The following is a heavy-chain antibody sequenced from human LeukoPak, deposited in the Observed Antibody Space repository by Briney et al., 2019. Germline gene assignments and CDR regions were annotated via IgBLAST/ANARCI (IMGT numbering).Heavy chain of an antibody. CDR2: INPNSGGT. J-gene: IGHJ4*02. Sequence: ASVKVSCKASGYTFTGYYMHWVRQAPGQGLEWMGWINPNSGGTNYAQKFQGRVTMTRDTSISTAYMELSSLRSEDTAVYYCASPGETNGGVSFDYWGQGTLVTVSS. CDR3: ASPGETNGGVSFDY. D-gene: IGHD2-8*02. CDR1: GYTFTGYY. V-gene: IGHV1-2*02.